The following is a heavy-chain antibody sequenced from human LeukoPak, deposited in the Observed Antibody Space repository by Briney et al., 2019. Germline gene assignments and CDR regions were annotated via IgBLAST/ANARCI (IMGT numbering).Heavy chain of an antibody. CDR3: AKEWIRSITMSREARDY. CDR2: ISGSGGST. Sequence: GGSLRLSCAASGFTFSSYAMSWVRQAPGKGLEWVSAISGSGGSTYYADSVKGRFTISRDNSKNTLYLQMNSLRAEDTAVYYCAKEWIRSITMSREARDYWGQGTLVTVSS. D-gene: IGHD3-22*01. V-gene: IGHV3-23*01. CDR1: GFTFSSYA. J-gene: IGHJ4*02.